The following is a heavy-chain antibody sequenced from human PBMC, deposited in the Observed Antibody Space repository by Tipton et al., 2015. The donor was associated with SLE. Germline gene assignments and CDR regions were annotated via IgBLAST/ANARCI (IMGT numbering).Heavy chain of an antibody. J-gene: IGHJ4*02. D-gene: IGHD6-13*01. V-gene: IGHV4-59*11. CDR3: ARGAFYSSSPSDY. Sequence: LRLSCTVSGGSISVHYWSWIRQPPRKELEWIGYIYYSGSTDYNPSLKSRVTISVDTSKNQFSLKLSSVTAADTAVYYCARGAFYSSSPSDYWGQGTLVTVSS. CDR1: GGSISVHY. CDR2: IYYSGST.